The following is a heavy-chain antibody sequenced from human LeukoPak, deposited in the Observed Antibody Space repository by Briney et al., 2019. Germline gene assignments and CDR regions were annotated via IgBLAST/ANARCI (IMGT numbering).Heavy chain of an antibody. J-gene: IGHJ4*02. CDR3: TRLFYYGARGYYPDF. CDR2: SKNKDYAYST. Sequence: PGGSLRLSCKASGFTFSDHHMHWIRQAPGKGLEWIGRSKNKDYAYSTVYAASVKGRFTFSRDDPKNSLYLQMHSLTTEDTALYYCTRLFYYGARGYYPDFWGQGTLVTVSS. D-gene: IGHD3-10*01. CDR1: GFTFSDHH. V-gene: IGHV3-72*01.